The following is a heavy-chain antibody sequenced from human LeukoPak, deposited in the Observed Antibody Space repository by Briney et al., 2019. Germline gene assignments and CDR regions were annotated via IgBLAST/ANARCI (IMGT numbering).Heavy chain of an antibody. Sequence: GGSLRLSCVVSGFTFSTYAMSWVRQAPGKGLEWVSTLGGSGVDTYYADSVKGRFTISRDNSKNTLYLQMNSLRAEDTAVYYCAKTKSSGWYYFDYWGQGTLVTVSS. CDR1: GFTFSTYA. D-gene: IGHD6-19*01. CDR2: LGGSGVDT. V-gene: IGHV3-23*01. CDR3: AKTKSSGWYYFDY. J-gene: IGHJ4*02.